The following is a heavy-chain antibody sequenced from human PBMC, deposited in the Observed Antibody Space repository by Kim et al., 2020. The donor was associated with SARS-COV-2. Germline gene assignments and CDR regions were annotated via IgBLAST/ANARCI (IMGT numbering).Heavy chain of an antibody. CDR3: AKDQFTHDYGDYVGDY. Sequence: SGKGRFTISRDNSKNTLYLQMNSLRAEDTAVYYCAKDQFTHDYGDYVGDYWGQGTLVTVSS. V-gene: IGHV3-30*02. J-gene: IGHJ4*02. D-gene: IGHD4-17*01.